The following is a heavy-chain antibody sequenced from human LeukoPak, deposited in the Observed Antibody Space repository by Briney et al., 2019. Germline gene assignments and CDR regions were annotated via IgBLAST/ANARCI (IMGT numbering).Heavy chain of an antibody. CDR2: IYYSGST. CDR3: ARGLSVAGYYFDY. J-gene: IGHJ4*02. Sequence: SETLSLTCTVSGASISTSTDYWGWFRQPPGKGLEWIGNIYYSGSTYYNPSLKSRVTISVDTSKNQFSLKLSSVTAADTAVYYCARGLSVAGYYFDYWGQGTLVTVSS. V-gene: IGHV4-39*07. D-gene: IGHD6-19*01. CDR1: GASISTSTDY.